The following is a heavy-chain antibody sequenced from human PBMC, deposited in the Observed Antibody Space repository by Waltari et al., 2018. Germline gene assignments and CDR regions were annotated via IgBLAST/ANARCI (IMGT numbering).Heavy chain of an antibody. CDR3: ARAVAAAYYYYMDV. J-gene: IGHJ6*03. V-gene: IGHV1-69*14. CDR1: GGTFSSYA. CDR2: IIPIFGTA. D-gene: IGHD6-13*01. Sequence: QVQLVQSGAEVKKPGSSVQVSCKASGGTFSSYAISWVRQAPGQGLEWMGGIIPIFGTANYAQKCQGRVTITADKSTSTAYMELSSLRSEDTAVYYCARAVAAAYYYYMDVWGKGTTVTVSS.